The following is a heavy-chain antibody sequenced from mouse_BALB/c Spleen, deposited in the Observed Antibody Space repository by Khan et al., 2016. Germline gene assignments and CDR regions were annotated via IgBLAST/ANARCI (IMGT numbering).Heavy chain of an antibody. Sequence: EVELVESGGDLVKPGGSLKLSCAASGFTFSSYGMSWVRQTPDKRLEWVATISSGGNYTYYPDSVKGRFTISRDTAKNTLYLQMNSLKSEDTAMYYCARQFPAGFYVAWFAYWGQGTLVTVSA. CDR3: ARQFPAGFYVAWFAY. D-gene: IGHD2-3*01. V-gene: IGHV5-6*01. J-gene: IGHJ3*01. CDR1: GFTFSSYG. CDR2: ISSGGNYT.